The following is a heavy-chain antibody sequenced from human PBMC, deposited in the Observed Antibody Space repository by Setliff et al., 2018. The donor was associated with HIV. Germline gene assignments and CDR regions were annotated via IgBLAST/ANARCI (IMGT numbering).Heavy chain of an antibody. CDR2: IFYSGTT. CDR3: TRGAEVLRLGL. V-gene: IGHV4-39*07. D-gene: IGHD3-10*01. J-gene: IGHJ5*02. Sequence: SETLSLTCTVSGDSLSSSSYYWGWIRQPPGKGLDWIGSIFYSGTTYYNPSLESRVTISKDTSKNQLSLKLTSVTAADSALYYCTRGAEVLRLGLWGQGTLVTVSS. CDR1: GDSLSSSSYY.